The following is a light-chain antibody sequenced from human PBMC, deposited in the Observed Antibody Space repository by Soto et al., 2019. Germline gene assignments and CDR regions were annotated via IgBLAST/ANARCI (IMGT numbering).Light chain of an antibody. J-gene: IGKJ2*01. CDR1: QSISNY. CDR3: QQSSDSPPT. CDR2: AAS. Sequence: DIQMTQFPSSLSASVRDRVTITCRASQSISNYLNWYQQIPGKAPKLLIYAASTLQRGVPSRFSGRGSGTVFTLTISGLQPEAFATYHCQQSSDSPPTFGQGTKLEI. V-gene: IGKV1-39*01.